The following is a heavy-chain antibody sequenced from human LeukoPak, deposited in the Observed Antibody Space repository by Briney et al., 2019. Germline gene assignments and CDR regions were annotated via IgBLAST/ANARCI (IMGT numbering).Heavy chain of an antibody. V-gene: IGHV3-23*01. CDR2: ISGSGGST. CDR1: GFTFSSYG. D-gene: IGHD2-15*01. CDR3: AKDVSLVVVAATPFDY. Sequence: AGSLRLSCAASGFTFSSYGMSWVRQAPGKGLEWVSAISGSGGSTYYADSVKGRFTISRDNSKNTLYLQMNSLRAEDTAVYYCAKDVSLVVVAATPFDYWGQGTLVTVSS. J-gene: IGHJ4*02.